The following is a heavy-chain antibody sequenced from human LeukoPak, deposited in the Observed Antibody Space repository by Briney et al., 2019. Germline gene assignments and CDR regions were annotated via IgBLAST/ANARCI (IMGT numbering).Heavy chain of an antibody. CDR1: GHSFSNYW. CDR3: AKMSRDGYTLDY. J-gene: IGHJ4*02. Sequence: GESLQSSSKGSGHSFSNYWIGWVRQMPGKGLEWMGIIDPRDSDTRYSPSFEGQVTISADKSISTAYLQWSSLKASDSAMFYCAKMSRDGYTLDYWGQGTLVTVSS. CDR2: IDPRDSDT. D-gene: IGHD5-24*01. V-gene: IGHV5-51*01.